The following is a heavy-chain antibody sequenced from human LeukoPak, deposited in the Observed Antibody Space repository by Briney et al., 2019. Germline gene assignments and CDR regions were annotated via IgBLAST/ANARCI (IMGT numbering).Heavy chain of an antibody. CDR3: ARETGYSSGWFDY. CDR1: GFTFSSYG. V-gene: IGHV3-30*02. Sequence: GGSLRLSCAASGFTFSSYGMHWVRQAPGKGLEWVAFIRYDGSNKYYADSVKGRFTISRDNSKNTLYLQMNSLRAEDTAVYYCARETGYSSGWFDYWGQGTLVTVSS. CDR2: IRYDGSNK. J-gene: IGHJ4*02. D-gene: IGHD6-19*01.